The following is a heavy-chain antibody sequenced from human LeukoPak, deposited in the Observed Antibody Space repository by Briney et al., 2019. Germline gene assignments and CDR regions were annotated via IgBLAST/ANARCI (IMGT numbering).Heavy chain of an antibody. V-gene: IGHV3-7*03. CDR1: GFIFSNLW. Sequence: GGSLRLSCAASGFIFSNLWMSWVRQAPGKGLKWVANIKQDGSEKYYVDSVKGRFTISRDNAQNSLYLQMNSLRAEDTAVYYCARRYFDYWGQGTLVTVSS. CDR3: ARRYFDY. J-gene: IGHJ4*02. CDR2: IKQDGSEK.